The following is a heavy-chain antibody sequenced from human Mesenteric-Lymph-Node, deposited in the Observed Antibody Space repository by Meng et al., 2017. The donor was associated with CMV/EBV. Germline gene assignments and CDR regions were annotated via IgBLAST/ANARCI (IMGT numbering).Heavy chain of an antibody. V-gene: IGHV1-2*02. D-gene: IGHD4/OR15-4a*01. Sequence: ASVKVSCKASGYTFTGYYMHWVRQAPGQGLEWMGWINPNSGGTNYAQIFQGRVTLTRDTSINTAYMELNRLRSDDTAVYFCARGVDYMYYYGIDVWGQGTTVTVSS. CDR3: ARGVDYMYYYGIDV. CDR1: GYTFTGYY. J-gene: IGHJ6*02. CDR2: INPNSGGT.